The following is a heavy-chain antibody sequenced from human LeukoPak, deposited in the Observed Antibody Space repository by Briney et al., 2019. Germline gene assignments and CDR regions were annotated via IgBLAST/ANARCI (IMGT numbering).Heavy chain of an antibody. J-gene: IGHJ4*02. CDR3: ARAIAVAEFDY. D-gene: IGHD6-19*01. CDR1: GGSISSYY. Sequence: SETLSLTCTVSGGSISSYYWSWIRQAPGKGLEWIGYIYYSGSTNYNPSLKSRVTISVDTSKNQFSLKLSSVTAADTAVYYCARAIAVAEFDYWGQGTLVTVSS. V-gene: IGHV4-59*08. CDR2: IYYSGST.